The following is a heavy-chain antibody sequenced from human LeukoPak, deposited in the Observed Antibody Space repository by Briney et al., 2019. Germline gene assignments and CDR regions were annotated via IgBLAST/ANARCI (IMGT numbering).Heavy chain of an antibody. CDR2: IRSKANSYAT. CDR3: TTGRGSYDY. D-gene: IGHD1-26*01. J-gene: IGHJ4*02. V-gene: IGHV3-73*01. Sequence: PGGSLRLSCAASGFTFSGSAMHWVRQASGKGLEWVGRIRSKANSYATAYAASVKGRFTISRDDSKNTLYLQMNSLKTEDTAVYYCTTGRGSYDYWGQGTLVTVSS. CDR1: GFTFSGSA.